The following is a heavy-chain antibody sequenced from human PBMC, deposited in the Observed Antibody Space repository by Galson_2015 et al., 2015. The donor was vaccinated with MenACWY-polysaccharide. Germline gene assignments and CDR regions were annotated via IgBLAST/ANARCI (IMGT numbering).Heavy chain of an antibody. CDR2: IHSGGST. J-gene: IGHJ2*01. Sequence: TLSLTCTVSGGSITNYYWSWIRQPAGKELEWIGRIHSGGSTTYNPSLKNRVTMSVDTSRNQFSLTLHSVTAADTALYYCARRSLGNWYFDLWGRGTLVTVSS. CDR3: ARRSLGNWYFDL. CDR1: GGSITNYY. D-gene: IGHD7-27*01. V-gene: IGHV4-4*07.